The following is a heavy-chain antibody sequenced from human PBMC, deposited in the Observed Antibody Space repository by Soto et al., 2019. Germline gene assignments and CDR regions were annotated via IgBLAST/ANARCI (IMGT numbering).Heavy chain of an antibody. V-gene: IGHV3-7*01. Sequence: TGGSLRLSCAVSGFTFSSYWVSWVRQAPGRGLEWVATIAHDGSEKFYVDSVKGRFTISRDNTKNSLYLQMNSLRAEDTAVYYCARESNAHFDYWGQGTMVTSPQ. J-gene: IGHJ4*02. CDR2: IAHDGSEK. CDR1: GFTFSSYW. D-gene: IGHD7-27*01. CDR3: ARESNAHFDY.